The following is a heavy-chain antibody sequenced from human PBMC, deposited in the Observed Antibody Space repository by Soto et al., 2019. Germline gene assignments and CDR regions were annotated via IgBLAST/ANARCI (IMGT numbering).Heavy chain of an antibody. CDR2: IYYSGST. CDR1: GGAIISGDYY. D-gene: IGHD6-13*01. J-gene: IGHJ6*02. V-gene: IGHV4-30-4*01. Sequence: PSETLSLTCTVSGGAIISGDYYCSCIRQPPGNGLELIGYIYYSGSTYYNPSLKSRVTISVDTSKNQFSLKLSSVTAADTAVYYCARAAAAAGTYYFYGMDVWGQGTSVTVSS. CDR3: ARAAAAAGTYYFYGMDV.